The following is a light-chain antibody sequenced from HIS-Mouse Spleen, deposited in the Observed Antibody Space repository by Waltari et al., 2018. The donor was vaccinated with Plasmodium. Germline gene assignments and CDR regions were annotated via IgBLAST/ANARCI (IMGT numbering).Light chain of an antibody. CDR3: YSTDSSGNHRV. V-gene: IGLV3-10*01. CDR1: ALPNKY. Sequence: SYELTQPPSVSVSPGQTARITCSGDALPNKYAYWYQQKSGQAPVLVICEDSKRPAGIPERFSGSSSGTRATLTISGAQVEDEADYYCYSTDSSGNHRVFGGGTKLTVL. CDR2: EDS. J-gene: IGLJ3*02.